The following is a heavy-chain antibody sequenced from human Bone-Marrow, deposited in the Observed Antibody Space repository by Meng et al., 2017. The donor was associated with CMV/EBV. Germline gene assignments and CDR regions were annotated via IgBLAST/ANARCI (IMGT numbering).Heavy chain of an antibody. J-gene: IGHJ4*02. CDR2: IRSKAYGGTT. CDR3: TRPPHYDILTGLAYY. D-gene: IGHD3-9*01. CDR1: GFTFSSYA. V-gene: IGHV3-49*04. Sequence: GESLKISCAASGFTFSSYAMSWVRQAPGKGLEWVGFIRSKAYGGTTEYAASVKGRFTISRDDSKSIAYLQMNSLKTEDTAVYYCTRPPHYDILTGLAYYWGQGTLVTVSS.